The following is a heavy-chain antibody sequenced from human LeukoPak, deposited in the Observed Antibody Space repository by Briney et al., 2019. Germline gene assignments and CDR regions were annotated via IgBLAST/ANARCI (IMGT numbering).Heavy chain of an antibody. CDR3: ARVGPWIEARLYFDY. J-gene: IGHJ4*02. CDR2: IYSDNT. CDR1: GFSVSSNS. V-gene: IGHV3-53*01. Sequence: GGSLRLSCTVSGFSVSSNSMSWVRQAPGKGLEWVSFIYSDNTHYSDSVKGRFTISRDNSKNTLYLQMNSLRAEDTAVYYCARVGPWIEARLYFDYWGQGTLVTVSS. D-gene: IGHD6-6*01.